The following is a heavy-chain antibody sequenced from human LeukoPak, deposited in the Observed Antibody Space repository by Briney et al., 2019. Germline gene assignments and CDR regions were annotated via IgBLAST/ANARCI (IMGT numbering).Heavy chain of an antibody. V-gene: IGHV3-30*02. D-gene: IGHD1-26*01. J-gene: IGHJ4*02. Sequence: PGGSLRLSCAASGFTFSSYGMHWVRQAPGKGLGRVAFIRYDGSNKYYADPVKGRFTISRDNSKNTLYLQMNSLRAEDTAVYYCAKDSGSYSFDYWGQGTLVTVSS. CDR1: GFTFSSYG. CDR2: IRYDGSNK. CDR3: AKDSGSYSFDY.